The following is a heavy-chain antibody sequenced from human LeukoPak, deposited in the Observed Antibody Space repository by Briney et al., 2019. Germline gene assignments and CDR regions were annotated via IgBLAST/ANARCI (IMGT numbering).Heavy chain of an antibody. CDR2: IYYSGTT. CDR1: GGSISRSSNY. J-gene: IGHJ3*02. Sequence: SETLSLTCNVSGGSISRSSNYWGWIRQPPGKGLEWIGSIYYSGTTYYNPSLKSRVTISVDTSKNQFPLKLSSVTAADTAVYYFARDVTMVRGIITNHGFDIWGQGTMVTVSS. CDR3: ARDVTMVRGIITNHGFDI. V-gene: IGHV4-39*06. D-gene: IGHD3-10*01.